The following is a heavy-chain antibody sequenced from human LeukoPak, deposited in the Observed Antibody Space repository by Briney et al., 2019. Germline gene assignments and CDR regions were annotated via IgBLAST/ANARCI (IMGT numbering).Heavy chain of an antibody. Sequence: PSETLSLTCTVAGYSISGYYWSWIRQPPGKGLEWIGYIYYSGSTYYNPSLKSRVTISVDTSKNQFSLKLSSVTAADTAVYYCARDVHYYDSSGYLYYFDYWGQGTLVTVSS. CDR3: ARDVHYYDSSGYLYYFDY. J-gene: IGHJ4*02. CDR1: GYSISGYY. D-gene: IGHD3-22*01. CDR2: IYYSGST. V-gene: IGHV4-59*12.